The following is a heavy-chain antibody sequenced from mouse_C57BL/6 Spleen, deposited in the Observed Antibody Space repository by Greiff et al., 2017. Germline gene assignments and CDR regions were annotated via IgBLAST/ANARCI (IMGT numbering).Heavy chain of an antibody. CDR2: IYPGGGYT. CDR3: ASYSNYTWFAY. V-gene: IGHV1-63*01. Sequence: QVHVKQSGAELVRPGTSVKMSCKASGYTFTNYWIGWAKQRPGHGLEWIGDIYPGGGYTNYNEKFKGKATLTADKSSSTAYMQFSSLTSEDSAIYYCASYSNYTWFAYWGQGTLVTVSA. J-gene: IGHJ3*01. CDR1: GYTFTNYW. D-gene: IGHD2-5*01.